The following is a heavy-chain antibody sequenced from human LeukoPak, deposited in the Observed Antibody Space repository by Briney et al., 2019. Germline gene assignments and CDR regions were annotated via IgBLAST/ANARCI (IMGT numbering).Heavy chain of an antibody. CDR3: ASGVYSSGWYLDY. CDR1: AFPFGSYG. CDR2: IWHDGSHK. V-gene: IGHV3-33*01. Sequence: GGSLRLSCAASAFPFGSYGMHWVRQAPGKGLEWVAVIWHDGSHKYYADSVTGRFAISRDNSKNTLYLQMNSLRAEDTAVYYCASGVYSSGWYLDYWGQGTLVTVPS. D-gene: IGHD6-19*01. J-gene: IGHJ4*02.